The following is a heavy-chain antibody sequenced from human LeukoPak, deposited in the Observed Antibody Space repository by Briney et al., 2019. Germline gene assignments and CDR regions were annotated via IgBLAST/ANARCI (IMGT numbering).Heavy chain of an antibody. Sequence: GGSLRLSCAASGFTFSSYGMHWVRQAPGKGLEWVAFIRYDGSNKYYADSVKGRFTISRDNSKNTLYLQMNSLRAEDTAVYYCAKESPHYDFWSGHREVYWGQGTLVTVSS. CDR3: AKESPHYDFWSGHREVY. D-gene: IGHD3-3*01. CDR2: IRYDGSNK. J-gene: IGHJ4*02. CDR1: GFTFSSYG. V-gene: IGHV3-30*02.